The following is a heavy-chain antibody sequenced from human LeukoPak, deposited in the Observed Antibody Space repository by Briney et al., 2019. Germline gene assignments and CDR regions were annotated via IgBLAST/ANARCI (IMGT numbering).Heavy chain of an antibody. CDR3: ASENPDVDY. CDR1: GFTFSSYA. Sequence: GRSLRLSCAASGFTFSSYAMHWVRQAPGKGLEWVAVISYDGSNKYYADSVKGRFTISRDNSKNTLYLQMNSLRAEDTAVYYCASENPDVDYWGQGTLVTVSS. J-gene: IGHJ4*02. V-gene: IGHV3-30-3*01. CDR2: ISYDGSNK.